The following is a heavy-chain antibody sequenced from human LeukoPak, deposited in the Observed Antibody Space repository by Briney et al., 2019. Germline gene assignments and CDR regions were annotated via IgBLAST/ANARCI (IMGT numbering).Heavy chain of an antibody. CDR2: IKSTGDTT. J-gene: IGHJ4*02. Sequence: ASVKVSCKTSGYTFTSYRMHWVRQAPGQGLEWVAIIKSTGDTTVYAQKFQGRVTVTRDTSTSTVYMDLSSLSSEDTAVYYCVREDAHTYYFDFWGPGTLVTVSS. CDR3: VREDAHTYYFDF. CDR1: GYTFTSYR. V-gene: IGHV1-46*01. D-gene: IGHD2-2*01.